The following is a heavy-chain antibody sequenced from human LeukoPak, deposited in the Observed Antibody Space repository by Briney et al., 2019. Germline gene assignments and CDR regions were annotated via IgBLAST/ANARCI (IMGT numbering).Heavy chain of an antibody. J-gene: IGHJ5*02. CDR3: ARSDPTAWFDP. Sequence: GGTLRLSCAASGFSFSSYGMTWVRQAPGKGLEWVANIKQDGSDKYYVDSVKGRFTISRDNAKNSLDLQMNSLRAEDTAVYYCARSDPTAWFDPWGQGTLVTVSS. V-gene: IGHV3-7*01. CDR1: GFSFSSYG. CDR2: IKQDGSDK.